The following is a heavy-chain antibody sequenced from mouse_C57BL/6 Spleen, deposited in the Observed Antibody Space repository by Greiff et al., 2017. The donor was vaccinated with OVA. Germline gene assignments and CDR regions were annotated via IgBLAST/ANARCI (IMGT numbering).Heavy chain of an antibody. Sequence: VQLQQPGAELVMPGASVKLSCKASGYTFTSYWMHWVKQRPGQGLEWIGEIDPSDSYTNYNQKFKGKSTLTVDKSSSTAYMQLSSLTSEDSAVYYCARWGDYDERYFDVWGTGTTVTVSS. D-gene: IGHD2-4*01. CDR1: GYTFTSYW. CDR3: ARWGDYDERYFDV. V-gene: IGHV1-69*01. J-gene: IGHJ1*03. CDR2: IDPSDSYT.